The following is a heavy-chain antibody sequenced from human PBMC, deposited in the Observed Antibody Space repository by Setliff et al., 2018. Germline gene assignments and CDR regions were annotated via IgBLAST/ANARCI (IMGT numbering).Heavy chain of an antibody. J-gene: IGHJ5*02. CDR1: GGSISSSSYY. CDR2: IYYSGST. Sequence: LSLTCTVSGGSISSSSYYWGWIRQPPGKGLEWIGSIYYSGSTYYNPSLKSRVTISVDTSKNQFSLKLSSVTAADTAVYYCARHVLGYSSSYNWFDPWGQGTLVTVS. CDR3: ARHVLGYSSSYNWFDP. V-gene: IGHV4-39*01. D-gene: IGHD6-6*01.